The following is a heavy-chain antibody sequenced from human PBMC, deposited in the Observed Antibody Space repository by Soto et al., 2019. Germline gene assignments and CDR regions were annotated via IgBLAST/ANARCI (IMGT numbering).Heavy chain of an antibody. V-gene: IGHV3-30*18. CDR2: ISYDGSNK. D-gene: IGHD2-15*01. Sequence: PGGSLRLSCAASGFTFSSYGIHWVRQAPGKGLEWVAVISYDGSNKYYADSVKGRFTISRDNSKNTLYLQMNSLRAEDTAVYYCAKDVGYCSGGSCYSDYWGQGTLVTVSS. CDR3: AKDVGYCSGGSCYSDY. CDR1: GFTFSSYG. J-gene: IGHJ4*02.